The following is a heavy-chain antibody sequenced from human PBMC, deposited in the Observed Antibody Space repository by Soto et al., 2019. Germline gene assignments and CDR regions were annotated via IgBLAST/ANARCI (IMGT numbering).Heavy chain of an antibody. J-gene: IGHJ4*02. CDR1: VLPFRSYA. CDR2: ISRSGEIT. D-gene: IGHD3-9*01. CDR3: GKARYLLVDQPLYFES. Sequence: PRGSLRPSCAASVLPFRSYAMGWVRQAPGKGLEWISVISRSGEITLYTDSVKGRFTISRDFSNNTLSLQMNSLRADDTAIYYCGKARYLLVDQPLYFESWGQGTLVTVSS. V-gene: IGHV3-23*01.